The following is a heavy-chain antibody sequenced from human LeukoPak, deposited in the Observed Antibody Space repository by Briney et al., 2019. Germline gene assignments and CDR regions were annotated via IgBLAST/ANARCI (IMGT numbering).Heavy chain of an antibody. V-gene: IGHV3-30*04. D-gene: IGHD6-19*01. CDR3: ARGTAVAGTIDY. CDR1: GFTFSSYA. CDR2: ISYDGSNK. J-gene: IGHJ4*02. Sequence: PGGSLRLSCAASGFTFSSYAMHWVRQAPGKGLEWVAVISYDGSNKYYADSVKGRFTISRDNSKNTLYLQMSSLRAEDTAVYYCARGTAVAGTIDYWGQGTLVTVSS.